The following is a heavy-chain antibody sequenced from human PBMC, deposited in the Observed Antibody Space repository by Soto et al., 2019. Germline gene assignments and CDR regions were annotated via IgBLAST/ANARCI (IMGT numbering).Heavy chain of an antibody. V-gene: IGHV4-39*01. D-gene: IGHD3-16*02. Sequence: SETLSLTCTVSGGSISSSSYYWGWIRQPPGKGLEWIGSIYYSGSTYYNPSLKSRVTISVDTSKNQFSLKLSSVTAADTAVYYCARFSRLGELSSFDYWGQGTLVTVSS. J-gene: IGHJ4*02. CDR1: GGSISSSSYY. CDR3: ARFSRLGELSSFDY. CDR2: IYYSGST.